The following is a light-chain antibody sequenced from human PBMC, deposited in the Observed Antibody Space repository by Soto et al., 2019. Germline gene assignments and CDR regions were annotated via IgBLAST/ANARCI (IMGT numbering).Light chain of an antibody. CDR2: TAS. V-gene: IGKV1-5*03. CDR3: HQYNSYAST. J-gene: IGKJ1*01. Sequence: DIQMTQSPSTLSASVGDRVTITCRASQSISSWLAWYQQNPGKAPKLLIYTASSLESGVPSRFTGSGSVTKFTLTITILQPDDFATYYCHQYNSYASTFGQGTKVEIK. CDR1: QSISSW.